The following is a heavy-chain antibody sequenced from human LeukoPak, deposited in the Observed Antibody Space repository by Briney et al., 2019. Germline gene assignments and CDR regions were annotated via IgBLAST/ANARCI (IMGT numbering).Heavy chain of an antibody. J-gene: IGHJ6*02. D-gene: IGHD3-10*01. V-gene: IGHV6-1*01. CDR3: GRASKNYYGSGSYFSYGMDG. CDR1: GDSVSSNNAA. CDR2: TYYRSKWYN. Sequence: SQTLSLTCAISGDSVSSNNAAWNWIRQSPSRVLEWLGRTYYRSKWYNDYAVSVKSRITINPDTSKNQFSLQLNSVTPEDTAVYYCGRASKNYYGSGSYFSYGMDGWGQGTTVSVSS.